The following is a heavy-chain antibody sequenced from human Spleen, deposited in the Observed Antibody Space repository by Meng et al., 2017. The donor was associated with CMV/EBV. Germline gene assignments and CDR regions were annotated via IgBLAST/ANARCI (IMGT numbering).Heavy chain of an antibody. D-gene: IGHD3-22*01. Sequence: LKNYPMNWVRKAPGKGLEWVSTTSTSGRATYYTDSVKGRFTISRDNSKNTLYLQMNSLRAEDTAVYYCAKDRDLYYYESSGYYILDCWGQGTLVTVSS. CDR3: AKDRDLYYYESSGYYILDC. J-gene: IGHJ4*02. CDR2: TSTSGRAT. V-gene: IGHV3-23*01. CDR1: LKNYP.